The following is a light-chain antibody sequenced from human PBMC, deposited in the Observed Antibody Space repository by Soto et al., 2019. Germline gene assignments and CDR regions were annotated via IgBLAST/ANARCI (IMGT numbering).Light chain of an antibody. V-gene: IGKV3-20*01. CDR3: QQYGSSPLT. J-gene: IGKJ4*01. CDR2: GAS. Sequence: EIVLTQSPGTLSLSPGEIATLSCRASQRVSSSHLAWYQQRPGQAPRLLIYGASCRATGIPDRFSGSGSGTDFALTISRLEPEDFAVYYCQQYGSSPLTFGGGTKVEIK. CDR1: QRVSSSH.